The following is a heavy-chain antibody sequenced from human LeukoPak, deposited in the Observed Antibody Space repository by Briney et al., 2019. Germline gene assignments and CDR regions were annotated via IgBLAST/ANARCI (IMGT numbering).Heavy chain of an antibody. V-gene: IGHV4-34*01. D-gene: IGHD3-3*01. CDR3: ARGGTRHDFWSGYYSSWFDP. CDR1: GGSFSGYY. Sequence: SETLSLTCAFYGGSFSGYYWSWIRQPPGKGLEWIGEINHSGSTNYNPSLKSRVTISVDTSKNQFSLKLSSVTAADTAVYYCARGGTRHDFWSGYYSSWFDPWGQGTLVTVSS. J-gene: IGHJ5*02. CDR2: INHSGST.